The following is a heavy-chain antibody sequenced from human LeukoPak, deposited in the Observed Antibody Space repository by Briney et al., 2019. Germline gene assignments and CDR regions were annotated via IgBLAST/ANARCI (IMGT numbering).Heavy chain of an antibody. CDR1: GYTFTGYY. J-gene: IGHJ4*02. D-gene: IGHD1-26*01. CDR2: INPNSGCT. Sequence: GASVKVSCKASGYTFTGYYMHWVRQAPGQGLEWMGWINPNSGCTNYAQKFQGRVTMTRDTSISTAYMELSRLRSDDTAVYYCARDGRQEWELPYYFDYWGQGTLVTVSS. V-gene: IGHV1-2*02. CDR3: ARDGRQEWELPYYFDY.